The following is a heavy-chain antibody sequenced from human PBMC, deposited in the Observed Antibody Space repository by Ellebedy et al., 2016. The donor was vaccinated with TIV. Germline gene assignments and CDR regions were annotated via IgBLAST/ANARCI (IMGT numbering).Heavy chain of an antibody. CDR1: GGSFSGYY. D-gene: IGHD6-19*01. CDR2: INHSGST. J-gene: IGHJ5*02. CDR3: ARGYSSGWYGPNTEKNWFDP. V-gene: IGHV4-34*09. Sequence: LRLXCAVYGGSFSGYYWSWVRQPPGKGLEWIGEINHSGSTNYNLFLKSRVTISVDTSKNQFSLKLSSVTAADTAVYYCARGYSSGWYGPNTEKNWFDPWGQGTLVTVSS.